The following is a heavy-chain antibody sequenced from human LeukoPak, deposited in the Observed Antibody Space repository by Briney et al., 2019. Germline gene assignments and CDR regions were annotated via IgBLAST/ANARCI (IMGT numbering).Heavy chain of an antibody. J-gene: IGHJ3*02. CDR1: GFTFSSYA. D-gene: IGHD4-17*01. CDR2: ISYDGSNK. Sequence: PGGSLRLSCAASGFTFSSYAMHWVRQAPGKGLEWVAVISYDGSNKYYADSVKGRFTISRDNSKNTLYLQMNSLRAEDTAVYYCARGDLDYGDYLPLAFDIWGQGTMVTVSS. V-gene: IGHV3-30-3*01. CDR3: ARGDLDYGDYLPLAFDI.